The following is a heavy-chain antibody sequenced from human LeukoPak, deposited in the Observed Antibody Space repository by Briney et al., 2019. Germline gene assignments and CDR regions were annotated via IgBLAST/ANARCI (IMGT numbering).Heavy chain of an antibody. J-gene: IGHJ5*02. D-gene: IGHD1-1*01. V-gene: IGHV3-23*03. Sequence: GGSLRLSCAASGFTFSSYAMSWVRQAPGKGLEWVSVIYSGGAAFYAESARGRFTVFRDDSKNTLYLQMNNVRVEDTAVYYCARWNYPWGQGTLVTVSS. CDR1: GFTFSSYA. CDR3: ARWNYP. CDR2: IYSGGAA.